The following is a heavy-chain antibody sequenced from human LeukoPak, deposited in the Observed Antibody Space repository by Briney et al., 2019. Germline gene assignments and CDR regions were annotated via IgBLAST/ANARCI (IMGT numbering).Heavy chain of an antibody. CDR2: IYYSGST. CDR1: GYSISSSNW. Sequence: PSETVSLTCAVSGYSISSSNWWGWIRQPPGKGLEWIGYIYYSGSTNYNPSLKSRVTMSVDTSKNQFSLKLSSVTALDTAVYYCARKDLRNWFDPWGQGTLVTVSS. J-gene: IGHJ5*02. CDR3: ARKDLRNWFDP. V-gene: IGHV4-28*06.